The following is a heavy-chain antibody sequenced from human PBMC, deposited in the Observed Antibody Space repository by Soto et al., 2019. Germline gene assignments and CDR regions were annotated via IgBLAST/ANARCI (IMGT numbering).Heavy chain of an antibody. CDR3: ARYKRMIADF. V-gene: IGHV4-30-2*01. Sequence: SETLSLTCTVSGGSINSGGYSWTWIRQPPGKGLEWIGFIYHTGTTYYNPSLKSRVTISVDRSKNQFSLNLSSVSAADTAMYYCARYKRMIADFWGQGILVTVSS. J-gene: IGHJ4*02. D-gene: IGHD3-22*01. CDR1: GGSINSGGYS. CDR2: IYHTGTT.